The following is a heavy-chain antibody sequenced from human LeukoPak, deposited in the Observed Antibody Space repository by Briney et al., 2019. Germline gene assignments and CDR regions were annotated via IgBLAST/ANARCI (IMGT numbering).Heavy chain of an antibody. CDR2: IYHSGTT. Sequence: SGTLSLTCAVSGGSISSSNWWTWVRQPPGKGLEWLGEIYHSGTTNFNPSLKSRVTISVDKSKNQFSLNLSSVTAADTAVFYCGISGIRRGYNGYEIDYWGQGILVTVSS. J-gene: IGHJ4*02. D-gene: IGHD5-12*01. CDR3: GISGIRRGYNGYEIDY. V-gene: IGHV4-4*02. CDR1: GGSISSSNW.